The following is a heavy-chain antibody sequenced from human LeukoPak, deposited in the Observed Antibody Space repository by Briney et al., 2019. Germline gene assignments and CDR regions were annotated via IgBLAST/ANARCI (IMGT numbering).Heavy chain of an antibody. J-gene: IGHJ3*02. V-gene: IGHV1-58*02. CDR3: AADNRANDFWSGYYAFDI. CDR2: IVVGSGNT. CDR1: GFTFTSSA. Sequence: ASVKVSCKASGFTFTSSAMQWVRQARGQRLEWIGWIVVGSGNTNYAQKFQERVTITRGMSTSTAYMELSSLRSEDTAVYYCAADNRANDFWSGYYAFDIWGQGTMVTVSS. D-gene: IGHD3-3*01.